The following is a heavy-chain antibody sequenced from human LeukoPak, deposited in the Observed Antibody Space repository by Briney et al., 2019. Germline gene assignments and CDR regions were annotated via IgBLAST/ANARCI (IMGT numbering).Heavy chain of an antibody. CDR1: GFTFSSYA. Sequence: GGSLRLSCAASGFTFSSYAMSWVRQAPGKWLEWVSAISGSGGSTYYADSVKGRFTISRDNSKNTLYLQMNSLRAEDTAAYYCAKDRRMYSSGGYFDYWGQGTLVTVSS. D-gene: IGHD6-19*01. CDR3: AKDRRMYSSGGYFDY. V-gene: IGHV3-23*01. CDR2: ISGSGGST. J-gene: IGHJ4*02.